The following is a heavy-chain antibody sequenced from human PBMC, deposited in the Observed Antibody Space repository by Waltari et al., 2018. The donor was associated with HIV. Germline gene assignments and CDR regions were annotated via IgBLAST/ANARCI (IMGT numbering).Heavy chain of an antibody. Sequence: QVYVVESGGGVVQPGGSLRLSCTASGFNLKTSDIHWVRQAPGGGLEWVAGIRFDGSQEYYGDSVKGRFIISRDNAKNAIFLEMTTLRLEDTAKYRCVKDEAPGRDAIFDMWGQGTMVTVS. J-gene: IGHJ3*01. CDR3: VKDEAPGRDAIFDM. CDR2: IRFDGSQE. CDR1: GFNLKTSD. D-gene: IGHD1-26*01. V-gene: IGHV3-30*02.